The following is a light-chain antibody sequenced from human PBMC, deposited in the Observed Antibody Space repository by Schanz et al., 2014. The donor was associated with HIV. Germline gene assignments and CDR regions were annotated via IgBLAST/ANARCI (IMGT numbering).Light chain of an antibody. Sequence: DIQMTQSPSSQSASVGDRVTITCRASQDIGNDLGWYQQKPGQAPKRLIYAASKLQSGVPSRFSGSGSGTDFTLTITSLQPEDFATYCCQQSYDYPLTFGPGTKV. CDR2: AAS. CDR1: QDIGND. CDR3: QQSYDYPLT. V-gene: IGKV1-17*01. J-gene: IGKJ3*01.